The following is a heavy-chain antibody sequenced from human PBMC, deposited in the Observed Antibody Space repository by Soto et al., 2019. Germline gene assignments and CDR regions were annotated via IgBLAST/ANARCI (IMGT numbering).Heavy chain of an antibody. Sequence: LGESLKISCKGSGYTFSKYWIGWVRQTPGHGLEWMGMIYPGDSDARYSPSFEGQVTFSVDKSINTAYLQWNSLKASDTAMYYCARQGGEYNTMSDYWGQGTLVTVSS. CDR2: IYPGDSDA. D-gene: IGHD3-10*01. CDR1: GYTFSKYW. J-gene: IGHJ4*02. CDR3: ARQGGEYNTMSDY. V-gene: IGHV5-51*01.